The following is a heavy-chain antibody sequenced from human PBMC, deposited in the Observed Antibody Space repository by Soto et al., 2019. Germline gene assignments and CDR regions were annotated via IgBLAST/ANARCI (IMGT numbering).Heavy chain of an antibody. CDR1: GGTFSSYA. CDR2: IIPIFGTA. J-gene: IGHJ4*02. CDR3: ARGGITIFGVVIFDY. Sequence: SVKVSCKASGGTFSSYAISWVRQAPGQGLEWMGGIIPIFGTANYAQKFQGRVTITADKSTSTAYMELSSLRSEDTAVYYCARGGITIFGVVIFDYWGQGTLVTVSS. V-gene: IGHV1-69*06. D-gene: IGHD3-3*01.